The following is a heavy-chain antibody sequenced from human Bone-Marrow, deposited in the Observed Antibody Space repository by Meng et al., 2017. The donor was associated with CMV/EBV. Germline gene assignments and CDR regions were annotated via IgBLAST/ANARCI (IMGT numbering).Heavy chain of an antibody. CDR2: ISSSSSYI. J-gene: IGHJ5*02. CDR1: GFTFSSYS. Sequence: GGSLRLSCAASGFTFSSYSMNWVRQAPGKGLEWVSSISSSSSYIYYADSVKGRFTISRDNAKNSLYLQMNSLRAEDTAVYYCARAQSSSWSHNWFDPWGQGTLVTVSS. V-gene: IGHV3-21*01. CDR3: ARAQSSSWSHNWFDP. D-gene: IGHD6-13*01.